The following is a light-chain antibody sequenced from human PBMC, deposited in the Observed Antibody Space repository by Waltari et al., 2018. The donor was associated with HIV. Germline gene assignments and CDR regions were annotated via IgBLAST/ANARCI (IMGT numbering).Light chain of an antibody. CDR1: QSISSN. V-gene: IGKV3-15*01. CDR2: EAS. Sequence: EVVMTQSPGTLSLSPGERATLSCRASQSISSNLAWYQQKPGQAPRLLLYEASTGATGVPARFIGSGFGTDFTLIITSLQFEDVAVYYCQQSETFGQGTRVEIK. CDR3: QQSET. J-gene: IGKJ1*01.